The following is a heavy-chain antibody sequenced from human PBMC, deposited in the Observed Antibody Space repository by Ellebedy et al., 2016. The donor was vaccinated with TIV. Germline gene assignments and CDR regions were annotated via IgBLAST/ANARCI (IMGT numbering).Heavy chain of an antibody. V-gene: IGHV3-11*06. D-gene: IGHD6-13*01. CDR1: GFSFSDYY. Sequence: GGSLRLSCAASGFSFSDYYMSWIRQAPGKGLEWVSYISGGGGHTKYAGSVKGRFTISRDNAKSSLYLHMNSLRADDTAVYYCAREVQSSNWEGDWFDTWGQGTLVTVSS. CDR2: ISGGGGHT. CDR3: AREVQSSNWEGDWFDT. J-gene: IGHJ5*02.